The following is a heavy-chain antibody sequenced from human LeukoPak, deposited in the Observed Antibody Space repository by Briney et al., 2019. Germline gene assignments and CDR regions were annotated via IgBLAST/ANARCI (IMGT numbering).Heavy chain of an antibody. D-gene: IGHD3-22*01. Sequence: PSETLSLTCTVSGGGVSGGSISTTSYYWGWIRQPPGKGLEWIGSIAYSGSTYYNPSLKSRATVSVDTSKNQLSLKLSSVTAADTAVYYCARLGHYYDSSGSPLWGQGTLVTVSS. CDR3: ARLGHYYDSSGSPL. CDR1: GGSISTTSYY. CDR2: IAYSGST. V-gene: IGHV4-39*01. J-gene: IGHJ4*02.